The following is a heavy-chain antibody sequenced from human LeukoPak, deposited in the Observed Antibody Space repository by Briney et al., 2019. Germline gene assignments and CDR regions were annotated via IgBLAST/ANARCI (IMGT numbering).Heavy chain of an antibody. CDR2: ISYDGSNK. CDR1: GFTFSSYA. Sequence: GGSLRLSCAASGFTFSSYAMHWVRQAPGKGLEWVAVISYDGSNKYYADSVKGRFTISRDNSKNTPYLQMNSLRAEDTAVYYCARDLPSVGATIQGLDYWGQGTLVTVSS. J-gene: IGHJ4*02. D-gene: IGHD1-26*01. V-gene: IGHV3-30-3*01. CDR3: ARDLPSVGATIQGLDY.